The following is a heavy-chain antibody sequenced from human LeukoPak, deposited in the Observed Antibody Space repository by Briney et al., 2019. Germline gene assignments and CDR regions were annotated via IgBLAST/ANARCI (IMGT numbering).Heavy chain of an antibody. Sequence: GGSLRLSCVVSGFPFSSYAMSWVRQAPGKGLEWVSGISGSGDDTYYAASVKGRFIVSRDTSKNTLCLQMNSLRAEDTAVYYCAKDPQNTLMFSLTFGYWGQGTLVTVSS. V-gene: IGHV3-23*01. J-gene: IGHJ4*02. CDR1: GFPFSSYA. CDR3: AKDPQNTLMFSLTFGY. D-gene: IGHD3-10*02. CDR2: ISGSGDDT.